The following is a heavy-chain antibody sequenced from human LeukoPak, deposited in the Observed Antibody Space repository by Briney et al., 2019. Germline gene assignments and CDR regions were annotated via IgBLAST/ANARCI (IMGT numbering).Heavy chain of an antibody. CDR1: GFTFSSYS. CDR2: ISSSSSYI. CDR3: ARDESWYYDFWSGYPKVNDY. J-gene: IGHJ4*02. Sequence: PGRSLRLSCAASGFTFSSYSMNWVRQAPGKGLEWVSSISSSSSYIYYADSVKGRFTISRDNAKNSLYLQMNSLRAEDTAVYYCARDESWYYDFWSGYPKVNDYWGQGTLVTVSS. D-gene: IGHD3-3*01. V-gene: IGHV3-21*01.